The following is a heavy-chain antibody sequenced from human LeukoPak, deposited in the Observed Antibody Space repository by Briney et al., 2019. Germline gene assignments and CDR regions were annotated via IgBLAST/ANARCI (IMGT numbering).Heavy chain of an antibody. CDR3: ARDVLYFGETQDRAFDM. V-gene: IGHV3-11*01. CDR2: ISSSGYTK. Sequence: KAGGSLRLSCAASGFSFSDHYVTWIRQAPGRGLEWISYISSSGYTKYYADSVRGRFTISRDNARNSLYLQMNSLRAEDTAVYYCARDVLYFGETQDRAFDMWGQGTMVTVSS. CDR1: GFSFSDHY. D-gene: IGHD3-10*01. J-gene: IGHJ3*02.